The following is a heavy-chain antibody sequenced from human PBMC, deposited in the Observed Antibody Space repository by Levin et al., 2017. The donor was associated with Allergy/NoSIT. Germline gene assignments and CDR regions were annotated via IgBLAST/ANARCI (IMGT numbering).Heavy chain of an antibody. CDR1: GYSFTSYW. CDR2: IYPGDSDT. J-gene: IGHJ6*03. CDR3: ARRIAAAGRAGYYYYMDV. Sequence: GGSLRLSCKGSGYSFTSYWIGWVRQMPGKGLEWMGIIYPGDSDTRYSPSFQGQVTISADKSISTAYLQWSSLKASDTAMYYCARRIAAAGRAGYYYYMDVWGKGTTVTVSS. V-gene: IGHV5-51*01. D-gene: IGHD6-13*01.